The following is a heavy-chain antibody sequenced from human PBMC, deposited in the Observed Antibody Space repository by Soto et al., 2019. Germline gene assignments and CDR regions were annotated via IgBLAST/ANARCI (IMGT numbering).Heavy chain of an antibody. CDR3: SRFVRYGGSEYYFDN. D-gene: IGHD3-3*01. CDR2: ISNDGNNN. V-gene: IGHV3-30-3*02. CDR1: GFTFRSYA. Sequence: QVQPVESGGGVVQPGRSLRLSCVVSGFTFRSYAMHWVRQAPGKGLEWVAVISNDGNNNYHADSVKGRFTISRDNSKNTLYLHMDSLRAEDTALYYCSRFVRYGGSEYYFDNWGQGIHVIVST. J-gene: IGHJ4*02.